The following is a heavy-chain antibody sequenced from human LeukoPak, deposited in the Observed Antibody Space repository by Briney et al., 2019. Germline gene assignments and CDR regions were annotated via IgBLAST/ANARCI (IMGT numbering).Heavy chain of an antibody. CDR2: IWYDGSNK. CDR3: ARDRFLDTAMVTGTPGIPPDY. CDR1: GYTFSSYG. D-gene: IGHD5-18*01. V-gene: IGHV3-33*01. J-gene: IGHJ4*02. Sequence: GGSLRLSCAASGYTFSSYGMHWVRQAPGKALEWVGVIWYDGSNKYYADSVKGRFTISRDNSKNTLYRQMHSLRAEDTAVYYCARDRFLDTAMVTGTPGIPPDYWGQGTLVTVSS.